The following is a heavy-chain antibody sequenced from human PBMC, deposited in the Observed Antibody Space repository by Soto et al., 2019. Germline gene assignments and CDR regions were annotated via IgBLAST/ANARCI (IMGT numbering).Heavy chain of an antibody. J-gene: IGHJ4*02. CDR3: ARVYCSGGGCYGIDY. CDR1: GYTFTSYY. CDR2: INPSAGST. D-gene: IGHD2-15*01. V-gene: IGHV1-46*01. Sequence: QVQLVQSGAEVKKPGASVKVSCKASGYTFTSYYMHWVRQAPGQGLEWMGIINPSAGSTSYAQKFQARVTMSRDTSTSTGYMELSSLRSEDTAVYYCARVYCSGGGCYGIDYWGQGTLVTVSS.